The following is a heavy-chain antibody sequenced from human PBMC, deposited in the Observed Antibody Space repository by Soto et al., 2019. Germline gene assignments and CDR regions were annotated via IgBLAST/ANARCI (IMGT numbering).Heavy chain of an antibody. CDR3: ATFNWYFDL. V-gene: IGHV4-59*01. CDR1: GGSISSYY. CDR2: IYYTGTT. J-gene: IGHJ2*01. Sequence: QVQLQESGPGLVKPSETLSLTCTVSGGSISSYYWRWIRQPPGKGLEWIGYIYYTGTTNYNPSLKRRVTISVDTSKNQFSLPLRSATAADTAVHYCATFNWYFDLWGRGTLVTVSS.